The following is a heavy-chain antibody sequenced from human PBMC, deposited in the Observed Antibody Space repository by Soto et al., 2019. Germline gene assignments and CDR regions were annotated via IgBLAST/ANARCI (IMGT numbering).Heavy chain of an antibody. Sequence: GGSLRLSCAASGFTFSSYWMSWVRQAPGKGLEWVTNIKEDGSEKKFVDSVKGRFTISRDNGKNSLYLQMNSLRAEDTAVYYCARGRWIEDHWGQGTLVTVSS. J-gene: IGHJ4*02. CDR2: IKEDGSEK. D-gene: IGHD5-12*01. CDR3: ARGRWIEDH. CDR1: GFTFSSYW. V-gene: IGHV3-7*01.